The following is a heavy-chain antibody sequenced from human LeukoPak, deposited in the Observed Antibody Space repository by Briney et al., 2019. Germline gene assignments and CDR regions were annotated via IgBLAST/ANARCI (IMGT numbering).Heavy chain of an antibody. CDR1: GFTFSDYY. D-gene: IGHD3-3*01. V-gene: IGHV4-34*01. J-gene: IGHJ4*02. CDR3: ARERYYDFWSGYYTEYYFDY. Sequence: GSLRLSCAASGFTFSDYYMSWIRQPPGKGLEWIGEINHSGSTNYNPSLKSRVTISVDTSKNQFSLKLSSVTAADTAVYYCARERYYDFWSGYYTEYYFDYWGQGTLVTVSS. CDR2: INHSGST.